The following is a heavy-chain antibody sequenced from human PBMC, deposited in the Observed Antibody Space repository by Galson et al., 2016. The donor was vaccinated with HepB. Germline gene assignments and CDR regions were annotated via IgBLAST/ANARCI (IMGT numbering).Heavy chain of an antibody. Sequence: AIPGDSVSTKSAAWNWIRQSPSRGLEWPGRTYYRSKWYTENAVSVQSRITINPDTSKNQFSLQLNSVPLEDTAVYYCARGVAPWALGSLGFHMDVWGQGTTVTVSS. CDR2: TYYRSKWYT. D-gene: IGHD1-26*01. J-gene: IGHJ6*02. CDR1: GDSVSTKSAA. V-gene: IGHV6-1*01. CDR3: ARGVAPWALGSLGFHMDV.